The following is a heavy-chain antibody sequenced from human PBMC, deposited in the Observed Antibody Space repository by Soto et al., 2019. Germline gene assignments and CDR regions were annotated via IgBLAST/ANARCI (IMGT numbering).Heavy chain of an antibody. J-gene: IGHJ5*02. CDR2: NYYSGST. D-gene: IGHD6-13*01. CDR3: ARTYSSSWYDWFDP. CDR1: GGSISSYY. V-gene: IGHV4-59*01. Sequence: PSETLSLTCTVSGGSISSYYWSWIRQPPGKGLEWIGYNYYSGSTNYNPSLKSRVTISVDTSKNQFSLKLSSVTAADTAVYYCARTYSSSWYDWFDPWGQGTLVTVSS.